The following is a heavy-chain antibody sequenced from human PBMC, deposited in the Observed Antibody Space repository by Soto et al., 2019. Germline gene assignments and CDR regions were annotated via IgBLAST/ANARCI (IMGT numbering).Heavy chain of an antibody. Sequence: GGSLRLSCAASGFTFSSYWMSWVRQAPGKGLEWVANIKQDGSEKYYVDSVKGRFTISRDNAKNSLYLQMNSLRAEDTAVYYCARDIVVVVAATPWYYYMDVWGKGTTVTVSS. CDR1: GFTFSSYW. CDR3: ARDIVVVVAATPWYYYMDV. J-gene: IGHJ6*03. V-gene: IGHV3-7*01. CDR2: IKQDGSEK. D-gene: IGHD2-15*01.